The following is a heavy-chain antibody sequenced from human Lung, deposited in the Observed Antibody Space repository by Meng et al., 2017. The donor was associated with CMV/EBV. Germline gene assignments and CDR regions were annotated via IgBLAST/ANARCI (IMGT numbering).Heavy chain of an antibody. J-gene: IGHJ5*02. CDR2: IYWDDDK. V-gene: IGHV2-5*02. D-gene: IGHD3-10*01. Sequence: GPXLVXPTQTLTLTCAFSGFSLSTSGVGVGWIRQPPGKALEWLALIYWDDDKRYSPSLRSRLTITKDTSKNQVVLTMTNMDPVDTATYYCAHRPHYYASGGPGWFDPWGPRTXVPVAS. CDR3: AHRPHYYASGGPGWFDP. CDR1: GFSLSTSGVG.